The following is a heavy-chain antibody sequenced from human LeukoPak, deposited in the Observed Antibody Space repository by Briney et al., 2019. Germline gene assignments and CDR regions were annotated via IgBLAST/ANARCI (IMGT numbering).Heavy chain of an antibody. J-gene: IGHJ4*02. CDR3: ATAARRGYGYGYDY. Sequence: ASVKVSCKVSGYTLTELSMHWVRQAPGKGLEWMGGFDPEDGETIYAQKFQGRVTMTEDTSTDTAYMELSSLRSEDTAVYYCATAARRGYGYGYDYWGQGTLVTVSS. CDR1: GYTLTELS. V-gene: IGHV1-24*01. CDR2: FDPEDGET. D-gene: IGHD5-18*01.